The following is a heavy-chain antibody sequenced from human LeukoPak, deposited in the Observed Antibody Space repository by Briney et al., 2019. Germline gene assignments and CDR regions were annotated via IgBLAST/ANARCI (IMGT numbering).Heavy chain of an antibody. CDR2: ISYDGSNK. CDR1: GFTFSSYG. Sequence: GGSLRLSCAASGFTFSSYGMHWVRQAPGKGLEWVAVISYDGSNKYYADSVKGRFTISRDNSKNTLYLQMNSLRAEDTAVYYCAKNRIVVVVPDAFDIWGQGTMVTVS. D-gene: IGHD2-15*01. CDR3: AKNRIVVVVPDAFDI. V-gene: IGHV3-30*18. J-gene: IGHJ3*02.